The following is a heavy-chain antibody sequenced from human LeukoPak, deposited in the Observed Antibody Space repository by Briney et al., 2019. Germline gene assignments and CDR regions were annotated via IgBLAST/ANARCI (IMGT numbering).Heavy chain of an antibody. V-gene: IGHV3-23*01. Sequence: GGSLRLSCAASGVTFSGYSMSWVRQAPGKGPEWVSTISGSGDATYYADSVKGRFTISRDNSKNTLYVQMNSLRAEDTAVYYCAKGRQTRGSLGFDYWGQGALVIVSS. J-gene: IGHJ4*02. CDR2: ISGSGDAT. CDR3: AKGRQTRGSLGFDY. CDR1: GVTFSGYS. D-gene: IGHD3-10*01.